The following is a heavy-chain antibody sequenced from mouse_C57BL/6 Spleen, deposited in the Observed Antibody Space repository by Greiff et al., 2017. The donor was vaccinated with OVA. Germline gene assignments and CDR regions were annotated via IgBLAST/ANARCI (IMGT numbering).Heavy chain of an antibody. CDR2: IDPSDSYT. CDR3: ARLLRYFD. J-gene: IGHJ2*01. CDR1: GYTFTSYW. D-gene: IGHD1-1*01. Sequence: VKLQQPGAELVKPGASVKLSCKASGYTFTSYWMQWVKQRPGQGLEWIGEIDPSDSYTNYNQKFKGKATLTVDTSSSTAYMQLSSLTSEDSAVYYCARLLRYFDWGQGTTLTVAS. V-gene: IGHV1-50*01.